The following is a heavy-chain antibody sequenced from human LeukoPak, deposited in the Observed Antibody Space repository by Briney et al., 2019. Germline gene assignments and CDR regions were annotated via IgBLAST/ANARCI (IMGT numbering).Heavy chain of an antibody. V-gene: IGHV4-38-2*02. CDR3: ASTVTVTTDY. Sequence: PSETLSLTCSVSGYFISSGYYWGWIRQPPGKGLEWIGSIYHSGSTYYNPSLKSRLTISLDTSKSQFSLKLSSVTAADTAVYYCASTVTVTTDYWGQGTLVTVSS. D-gene: IGHD4-17*01. J-gene: IGHJ4*02. CDR1: GYFISSGYY. CDR2: IYHSGST.